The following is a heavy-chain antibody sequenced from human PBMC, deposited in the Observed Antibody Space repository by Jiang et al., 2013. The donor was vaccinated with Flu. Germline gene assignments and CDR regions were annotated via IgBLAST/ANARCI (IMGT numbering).Heavy chain of an antibody. V-gene: IGHV1-3*01. CDR2: INAGNGNT. J-gene: IGHJ6*02. D-gene: IGHD2-15*01. CDR3: ARVGCSGGSCYSYYYYGMDV. CDR1: GYTFTSYA. Sequence: GAEVKKPGASVKVSCKASGYTFTSYAMHWVRQAPGQRLEWMGWINAGNGNTKYSQKFQGRATITRDTSASTAYMELSSLRSEDTAVYYCARVGCSGGSCYSYYYYGMDVWGQGTTVTVSS.